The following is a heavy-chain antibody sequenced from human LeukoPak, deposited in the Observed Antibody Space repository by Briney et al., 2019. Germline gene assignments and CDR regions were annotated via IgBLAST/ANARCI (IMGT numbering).Heavy chain of an antibody. CDR3: AKGGIMQSSSPGLQYFDL. D-gene: IGHD6-6*01. CDR2: IGDSGGST. V-gene: IGHV3-23*01. J-gene: IGHJ2*01. Sequence: GGSLRLSCAAFGFTFSSYAMSWVRQAPGKGLEWVSVIGDSGGSTYYADSVKGRFTISRDNSKNTLYLQMNSPRAEDTAVYYCAKGGIMQSSSPGLQYFDLWGRGTLVSVSS. CDR1: GFTFSSYA.